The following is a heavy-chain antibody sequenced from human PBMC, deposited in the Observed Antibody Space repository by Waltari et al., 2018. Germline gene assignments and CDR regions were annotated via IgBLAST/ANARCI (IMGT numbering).Heavy chain of an antibody. Sequence: QVQLVQSGAEVKKPGSSVKVSCKASGGPFSSYAISWVRQAPGKGLEWRGGFDPEDGETNYAQKFQGRVTMTEDTSTDTAYMELSSLRSEDTAVYYCATGRLFHDAFDIWGQGTMVTVSS. CDR2: FDPEDGET. J-gene: IGHJ3*02. CDR1: GGPFSSYA. V-gene: IGHV1-24*01. CDR3: ATGRLFHDAFDI. D-gene: IGHD3-22*01.